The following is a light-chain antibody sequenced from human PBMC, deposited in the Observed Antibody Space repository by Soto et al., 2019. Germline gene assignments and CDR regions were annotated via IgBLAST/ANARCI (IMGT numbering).Light chain of an antibody. CDR3: RQRSNWPPIT. V-gene: IGKV3-11*01. Sequence: EIVLTQSPATLSLSPGERATLSCRASQSVSSYLAWYQQKPGQAPRLLIYDASNRATGIPARFSGSGSGTDFTLTISSLEPEDVADYYCRQRSNWPPITFGQGTRLEIK. J-gene: IGKJ5*01. CDR1: QSVSSY. CDR2: DAS.